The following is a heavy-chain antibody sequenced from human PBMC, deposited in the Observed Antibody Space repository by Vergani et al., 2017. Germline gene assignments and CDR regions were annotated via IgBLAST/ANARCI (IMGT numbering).Heavy chain of an antibody. CDR2: VYFRGDT. CDR3: ASSRIYYGAGSPDY. CDR1: GASVNSYY. D-gene: IGHD3-10*01. V-gene: IGHV4-59*02. Sequence: QVKLQESGPGLVKPSETLSLTCTVSGASVNSYYWSWIRQPPGKGLEWMGYVYFRGDTLYDPSVKGRMTISLNTSSNQFSLYLTSVTAADTAVYYCASSRIYYGAGSPDYWGQGTLVTVSS. J-gene: IGHJ4*02.